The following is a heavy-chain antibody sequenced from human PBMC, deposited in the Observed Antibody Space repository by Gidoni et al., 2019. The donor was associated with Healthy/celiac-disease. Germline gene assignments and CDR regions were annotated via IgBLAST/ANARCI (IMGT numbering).Heavy chain of an antibody. CDR1: GYTFTSYD. J-gene: IGHJ4*02. D-gene: IGHD3-22*01. CDR2: MNPNSGNT. V-gene: IGHV1-8*01. Sequence: QVQLVQSGAEVKKPGASVKVSRKASGYTFTSYDINWVRQATGQGLEWMGWMNPNSGNTGYAQKFQGRVTMTRNTSISTAYMELSSLRAEDTAVYYCARERVYYDSSGYYPSFDYWGQGTLVTVSS. CDR3: ARERVYYDSSGYYPSFDY.